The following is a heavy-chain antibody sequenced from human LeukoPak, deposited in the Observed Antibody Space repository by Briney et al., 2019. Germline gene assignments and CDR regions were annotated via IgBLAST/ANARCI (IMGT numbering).Heavy chain of an antibody. Sequence: LAGGSLRLSCTASGFTFGDYAMSWFRQAPGKGLEWVSAISGSGGSTYYADSVKGRFTISRDNSKNTLYLQMNSLRAEDTAVYYCAKGSRGYYYGSGSYSDYWGQGTLVTVSS. CDR2: ISGSGGST. V-gene: IGHV3-23*01. D-gene: IGHD3-10*01. J-gene: IGHJ4*02. CDR1: GFTFGDYA. CDR3: AKGSRGYYYGSGSYSDY.